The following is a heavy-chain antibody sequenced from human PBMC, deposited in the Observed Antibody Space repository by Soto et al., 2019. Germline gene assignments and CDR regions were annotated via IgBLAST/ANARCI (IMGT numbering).Heavy chain of an antibody. CDR1: GGTFSSYA. Sequence: SVKVSCKASGGTFSSYAISWVRQAPGQGLEWMGGIIPIFGTANYAQKFQGRVTITADESTSTAYMELSSLRSEDTAVYYCAGNGTYCGCDCYYCLWVWGQGTLVTVSS. CDR3: AGNGTYCGCDCYYCLWV. V-gene: IGHV1-69*13. J-gene: IGHJ4*02. D-gene: IGHD2-21*02. CDR2: IIPIFGTA.